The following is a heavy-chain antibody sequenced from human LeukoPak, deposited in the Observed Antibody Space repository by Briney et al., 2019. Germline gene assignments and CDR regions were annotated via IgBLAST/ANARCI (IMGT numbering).Heavy chain of an antibody. Sequence: SGGSLRLSCTASGFTFGDYAMSWVRQAPGKGLEWVGFIRSKAYGGTTEYAASVKGRFTISRDDSKNTLYLQMNSLRDEDTAVYYCGSCLAYCSRTSLGNDAFDIWGQGTKVTVSS. D-gene: IGHD2-2*01. V-gene: IGHV3-49*04. CDR1: GFTFGDYA. J-gene: IGHJ3*02. CDR3: GSCLAYCSRTSLGNDAFDI. CDR2: IRSKAYGGTT.